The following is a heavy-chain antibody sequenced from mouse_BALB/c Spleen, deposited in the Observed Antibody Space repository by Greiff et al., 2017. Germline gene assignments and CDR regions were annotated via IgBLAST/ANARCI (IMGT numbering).Heavy chain of an antibody. CDR2: IDPANGNT. CDR1: GFNIKDTY. CDR3: ARPYYYGSSRYFDV. J-gene: IGHJ1*01. D-gene: IGHD1-1*01. V-gene: IGHV14-3*02. Sequence: EVQLVESGAELVKPGASVKLSCTASGFNIKDTYMHWVKQRPEQGLEWIGRIDPANGNTKYDPKFQGKATITADTSSNTAYLQLSSLTSEDTAVYYCARPYYYGSSRYFDVWGAGTTVTVSS.